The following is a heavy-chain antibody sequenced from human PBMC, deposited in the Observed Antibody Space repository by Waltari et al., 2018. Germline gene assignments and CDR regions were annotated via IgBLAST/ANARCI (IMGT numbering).Heavy chain of an antibody. J-gene: IGHJ4*02. Sequence: QVQLQESGPGLVKPSETLSLTCAVSGYSISSGYYWGWLRQPPGKGLEWIGSIYHSGSTYYNPSLKSRVTISVDTSKNQFSLKLSSVTAADTAVYYCARGGPSSDYFDYWGQGTLVTVSS. CDR1: GYSISSGYY. CDR2: IYHSGST. CDR3: ARGGPSSDYFDY. D-gene: IGHD6-6*01. V-gene: IGHV4-38-2*01.